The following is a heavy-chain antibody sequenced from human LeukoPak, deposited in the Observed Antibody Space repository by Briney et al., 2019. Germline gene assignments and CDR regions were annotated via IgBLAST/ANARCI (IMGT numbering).Heavy chain of an antibody. Sequence: GESLKISCKGSGYSFTSYWIGWVRQMPGKGLEWMGIIYPGDSDTRYSPSSQGQVTISADKSISTAYLQWSSLKASDTAMYYCARQFDYYGSGSYYNPGHFDYWGQGTLVTVSS. CDR2: IYPGDSDT. CDR1: GYSFTSYW. V-gene: IGHV5-51*01. J-gene: IGHJ4*02. CDR3: ARQFDYYGSGSYYNPGHFDY. D-gene: IGHD3-10*01.